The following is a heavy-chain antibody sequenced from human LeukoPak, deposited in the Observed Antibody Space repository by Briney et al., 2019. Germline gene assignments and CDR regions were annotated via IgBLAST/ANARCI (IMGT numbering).Heavy chain of an antibody. Sequence: SVTVSCKASGGTFSSYAISWVRQAPGQGLEWMGGIIPIFGTANYAQKFQGRVTITADESTSTAYMELSSLRSEDTAVYYCARQHRASDAFDIWGQRTMVTVSS. V-gene: IGHV1-69*13. CDR2: IIPIFGTA. J-gene: IGHJ3*02. CDR3: ARQHRASDAFDI. CDR1: GGTFSSYA.